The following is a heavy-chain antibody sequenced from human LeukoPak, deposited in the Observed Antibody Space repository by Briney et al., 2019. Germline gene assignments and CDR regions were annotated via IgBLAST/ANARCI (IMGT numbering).Heavy chain of an antibody. CDR3: AMVGGLWFGGYYFDY. D-gene: IGHD3-10*01. Sequence: PGGSLRLSCAGSGFTVSSNYMSWVRQAPGKGLEWVSVIYSDGSTHYADSVKGRFTISRDNSKNTLYLQMNSLRAEDTAVYYCAMVGGLWFGGYYFDYWGQGTLVTVSS. J-gene: IGHJ4*02. CDR1: GFTVSSNY. CDR2: IYSDGST. V-gene: IGHV3-66*01.